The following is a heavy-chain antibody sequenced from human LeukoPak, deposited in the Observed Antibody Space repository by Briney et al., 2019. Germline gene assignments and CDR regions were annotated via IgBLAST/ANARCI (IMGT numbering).Heavy chain of an antibody. CDR1: GGSLSNYY. Sequence: SETLSLTCTVSGGSLSNYYWSWIRLPPGKGLEWIGYIYYSGSTNYNPSLKSRVTISVDTSKNQFSLKLSSVTAADTAVYYCARGVTVGDFVNWFDPWGQGTLVTVSS. CDR3: ARGVTVGDFVNWFDP. CDR2: IYYSGST. D-gene: IGHD4-23*01. J-gene: IGHJ5*02. V-gene: IGHV4-59*01.